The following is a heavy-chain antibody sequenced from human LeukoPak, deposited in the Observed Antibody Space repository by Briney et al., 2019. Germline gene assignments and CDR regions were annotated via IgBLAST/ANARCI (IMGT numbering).Heavy chain of an antibody. CDR1: GFTFSKYG. V-gene: IGHV3-48*03. CDR3: AELGITMIGGV. D-gene: IGHD3-10*02. Sequence: GGSLRLSCVASGFTFSKYGMHWVRQAPGKGLEWISYISSSGSITNYADSVKGRFTISRDNAKKSLYLQMNSLRAEDTAVYYCAELGITMIGGVWGKGTTVTISS. CDR2: ISSSGSIT. J-gene: IGHJ6*04.